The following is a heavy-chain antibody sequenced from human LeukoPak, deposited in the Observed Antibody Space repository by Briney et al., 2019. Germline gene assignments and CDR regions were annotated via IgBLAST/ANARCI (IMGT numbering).Heavy chain of an antibody. CDR3: ARQTTSSWYLNRAYMDV. CDR2: IYSGDSDT. D-gene: IGHD6-13*01. CDR1: GYSFTNYW. V-gene: IGHV5-51*01. J-gene: IGHJ6*03. Sequence: GESLKISCKGSGYSFTNYWIGWVRQMPGKGLEWMGIIYSGDSDTRYSPSFQGQVTISADKSINTAYLQWSSLKASDTAMYFCARQTTSSWYLNRAYMDVWGKGTTVTVSS.